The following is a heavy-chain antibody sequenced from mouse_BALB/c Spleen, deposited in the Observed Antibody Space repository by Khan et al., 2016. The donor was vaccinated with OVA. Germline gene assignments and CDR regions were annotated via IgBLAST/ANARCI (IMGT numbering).Heavy chain of an antibody. CDR3: ARDYYGNWYFDV. CDR2: IHYSGST. V-gene: IGHV3-1*02. CDR1: GYSFTSGYN. D-gene: IGHD1-2*01. J-gene: IGHJ1*01. Sequence: EVQLQQSGPDLVKPSQSLSLTCTVTGYSFTSGYNWHWIRQFPGNKLEWMGYIHYSGSTNYTPSLKSRFYITRDTSKNQFFLQLNSVTTEDTATYYCARDYYGNWYFDVWGAGTTVTVSS.